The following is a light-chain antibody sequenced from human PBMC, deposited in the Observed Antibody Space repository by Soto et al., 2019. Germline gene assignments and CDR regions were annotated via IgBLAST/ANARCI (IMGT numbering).Light chain of an antibody. J-gene: IGLJ2*01. CDR1: SNDVGAYNF. Sequence: QSALTQPRSVSGSPGQSVTISCAGTSNDVGAYNFVSWYQQHPGKAPKLIIYAVIKRPSGVPDRFSGSKSGNTASLTISGLQTEDEADYYCAAWDNSLSGVVFGGGTQLTVL. CDR2: AVI. V-gene: IGLV2-11*01. CDR3: AAWDNSLSGVV.